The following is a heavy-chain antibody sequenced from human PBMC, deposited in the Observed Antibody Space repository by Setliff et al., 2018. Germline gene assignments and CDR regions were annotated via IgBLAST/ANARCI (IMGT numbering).Heavy chain of an antibody. J-gene: IGHJ4*02. CDR3: ARTCSGSGCYAGLES. Sequence: GGSLRLSCAASGFTFSSYRMHWVRQAPGKGLAWVAVIWDDGGNKYHADSVKGRFTISRDNSKNTLYLQMNSLRPEDTAVYYCARTCSGSGCYAGLESWGQGTPVTVSS. V-gene: IGHV3-33*08. CDR1: GFTFSSYR. CDR2: IWDDGGNK. D-gene: IGHD2-15*01.